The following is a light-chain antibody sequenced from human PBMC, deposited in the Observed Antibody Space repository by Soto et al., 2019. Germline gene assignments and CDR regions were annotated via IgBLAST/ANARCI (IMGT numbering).Light chain of an antibody. J-gene: IGKJ3*01. Sequence: DTQMSQSPSSLSASVGDKITITCRASQNINNFLNWYHQKPGRTPKLLVFAASTLQSGVPSRFSGSGSGTDFPLTISSLQPEDFTTYYCQDSYGRTFGPRTRWDLK. CDR2: AAS. V-gene: IGKV1-39*01. CDR3: QDSYGRT. CDR1: QNINNF.